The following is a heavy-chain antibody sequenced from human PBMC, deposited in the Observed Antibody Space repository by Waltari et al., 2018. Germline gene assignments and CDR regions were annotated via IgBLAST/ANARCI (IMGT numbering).Heavy chain of an antibody. CDR2: VNPNSCAT. CDR3: ARGRDVFANFDYNWFDP. CDR1: GYSFINYE. D-gene: IGHD3-3*01. J-gene: IGHJ5*02. Sequence: QVQLVQSGAEVLRPGASVKVSCQASGYSFINYEINWVRQDAGQGLEWMGWVNPNSCATADAQRFQGRITMTWDTSISTAYMELSNLRSDDTAVLYCARGRDVFANFDYNWFDPWGQGTLVTVSS. V-gene: IGHV1-8*02.